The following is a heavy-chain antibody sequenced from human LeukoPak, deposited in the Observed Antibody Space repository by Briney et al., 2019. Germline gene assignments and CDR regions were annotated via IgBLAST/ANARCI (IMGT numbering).Heavy chain of an antibody. J-gene: IGHJ6*02. CDR3: ARDVMMWYSLNRNYGMDV. D-gene: IGHD2-15*01. V-gene: IGHV1-46*01. CDR2: INPSGGST. CDR1: GYTFTSYY. Sequence: ASVKVSCKASGYTFTSYYMHWVRQAPGQGLEWMGIINPSGGSTSYAQKFQGRVTMTRDTSTSTVYMELSSLRSEDTAVYYCARDVMMWYSLNRNYGMDVWGQGTTVTVSS.